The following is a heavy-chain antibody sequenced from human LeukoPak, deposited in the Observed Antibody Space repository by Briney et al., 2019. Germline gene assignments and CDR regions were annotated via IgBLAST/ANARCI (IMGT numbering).Heavy chain of an antibody. CDR1: GFTFSSYA. V-gene: IGHV3-23*01. CDR2: ISGSGGST. D-gene: IGHD6-19*01. Sequence: GGSLRLSCAASGFTFSSYAMSWVRQAPGQGLEWVSGISGSGGSTYYADSVKGRFTISRDNSKNTLYLQMNSLRAEDTAVYYCAKQPVAGPFDYWGQGTLVTVSS. CDR3: AKQPVAGPFDY. J-gene: IGHJ4*02.